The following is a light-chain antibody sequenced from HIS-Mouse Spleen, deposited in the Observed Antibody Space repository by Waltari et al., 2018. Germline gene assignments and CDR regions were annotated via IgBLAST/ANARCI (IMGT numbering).Light chain of an antibody. CDR1: ALPKQY. CDR2: KDS. V-gene: IGLV3-25*03. CDR3: QSADSSGTYV. J-gene: IGLJ1*01. Sequence: SYELTQPPSVSVSPGPTARSTCSGDALPKQYAYGYQQKPGQAPVLVIYKDSERPSGIPERFSGSSSGTTVTLTISGVQAEDEADYYCQSADSSGTYVFGTGTKVTVL.